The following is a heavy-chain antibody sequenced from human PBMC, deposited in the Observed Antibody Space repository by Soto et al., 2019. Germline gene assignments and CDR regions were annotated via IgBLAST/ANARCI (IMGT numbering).Heavy chain of an antibody. V-gene: IGHV4-4*09. J-gene: IGHJ4*02. Sequence: SETLSLTCTVSGDSISSSYWNWIRQAPGKGLEWIGYIDDTGSTNYNPSLKSRVTISVDPSKNQFSLKLSSVTAADTAVYYCARTEAPGNFDYWGQGTLVTVSS. CDR1: GDSISSSY. CDR3: ARTEAPGNFDY. CDR2: IDDTGST. D-gene: IGHD3-10*01.